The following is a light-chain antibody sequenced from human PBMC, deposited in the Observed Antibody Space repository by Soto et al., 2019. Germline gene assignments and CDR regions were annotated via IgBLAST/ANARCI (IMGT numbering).Light chain of an antibody. CDR3: CSYAGSSTLV. CDR1: SSDVGSYNL. V-gene: IGLV2-23*01. J-gene: IGLJ1*01. CDR2: EGC. Sequence: QSALTQPASVSGSPGQSITISCTGTSSDVGSYNLVSWYQQHPGKAPKLMIYEGCKRPSGVSNRFSGSKSGNTASLTISGLQAEDEADYYCCSYAGSSTLVFGTGTKLTVL.